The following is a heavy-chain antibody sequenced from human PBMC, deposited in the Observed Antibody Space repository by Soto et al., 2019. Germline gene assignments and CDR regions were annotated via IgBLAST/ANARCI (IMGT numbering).Heavy chain of an antibody. V-gene: IGHV3-21*01. J-gene: IGHJ6*02. CDR1: GFTFSSYS. CDR3: ARGNYDFWSGCYGAGRVLGMDV. Sequence: GGSLRLSCAASGFTFSSYSMNWVRQAPGKGLEWVPSISSSSSYIYYADSVKGRFTISRDNAKNSLYLQMNSLRAEDTAVYYCARGNYDFWSGCYGAGRVLGMDVWGQGTTVTVSS. CDR2: ISSSSSYI. D-gene: IGHD3-3*01.